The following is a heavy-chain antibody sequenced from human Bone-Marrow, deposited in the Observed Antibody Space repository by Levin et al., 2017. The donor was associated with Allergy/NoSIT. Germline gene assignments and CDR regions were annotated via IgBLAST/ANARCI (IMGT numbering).Heavy chain of an antibody. Sequence: SQTLSLTCSVSGSSVSSGFYYWSWVRQPPGKGLEWIGHVYYSGTTTYNASLQSRVTISVDASKYQFSLRLNSVTAADTAVYFCARVTKWSQYQRQPHDFDSWGQGVLVTVSS. CDR2: VYYSGTT. D-gene: IGHD2-15*01. CDR3: ARVTKWSQYQRQPHDFDS. J-gene: IGHJ4*02. CDR1: GSSVSSGFYY. V-gene: IGHV4-61*01.